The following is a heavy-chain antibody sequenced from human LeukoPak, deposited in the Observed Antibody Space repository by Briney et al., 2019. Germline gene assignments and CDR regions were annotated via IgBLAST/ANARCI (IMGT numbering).Heavy chain of an antibody. D-gene: IGHD6-19*01. Sequence: GESLQISCKGSGYSFTSYWIGWVRQMPGKGLEWMGIIYPGDSDTRYSPSFQGQVTISADKSISTAYLQWSSLKASDTAMYYCATSSEPLRDAFDIWGQGTMVTVSS. J-gene: IGHJ3*02. CDR1: GYSFTSYW. CDR2: IYPGDSDT. V-gene: IGHV5-51*01. CDR3: ATSSEPLRDAFDI.